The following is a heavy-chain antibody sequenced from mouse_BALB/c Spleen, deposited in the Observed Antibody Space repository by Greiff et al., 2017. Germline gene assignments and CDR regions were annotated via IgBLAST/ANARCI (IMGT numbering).Heavy chain of an antibody. CDR1: GFTFSSFG. CDR2: ISSGSSTI. D-gene: IGHD2-1*01. CDR3: ARGGNYEGFAY. V-gene: IGHV5-17*02. Sequence: EVQLQESGGGLVQPGGSRKLSCAASGFTFSSFGMHWVRQAPEKGLEWVAYISSGSSTIYYADTVKGRFTISRDNPKNTLFLQMTSLRSEDTAMYYCARGGNYEGFAYWGQGTLVTVSA. J-gene: IGHJ3*01.